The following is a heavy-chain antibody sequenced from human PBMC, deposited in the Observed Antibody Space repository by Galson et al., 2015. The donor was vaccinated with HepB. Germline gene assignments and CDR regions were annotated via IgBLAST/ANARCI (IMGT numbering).Heavy chain of an antibody. V-gene: IGHV5-51*01. CDR1: GYSFASSW. CDR3: ARHSSGSTGMDV. CDR2: IYPGDSDT. D-gene: IGHD7-27*01. Sequence: QSGAEVKKTGESLTISCKGSGYSFASSWIGWVRQMPGKGLEWMGFIYPGDSDTRYSPSFQGQVTISADKSISTAYLRWSSLKASGAAMYYCARHSSGSTGMDVWGQGTTVSVSS. J-gene: IGHJ6*02.